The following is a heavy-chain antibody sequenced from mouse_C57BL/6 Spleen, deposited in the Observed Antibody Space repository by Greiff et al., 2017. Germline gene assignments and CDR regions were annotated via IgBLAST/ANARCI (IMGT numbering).Heavy chain of an antibody. CDR1: GFTFSDYG. V-gene: IGHV5-17*01. D-gene: IGHD1-1*02. J-gene: IGHJ4*01. CDR2: ISSGSSTI. CDR3: ARGPLRWSYYYAMDY. Sequence: DVHLVESGGGLVKPGGSLKLSCAASGFTFSDYGMHWVRQAPEKGLEWVAYISSGSSTIYYADKVKGRFTISRDNAKNTLFLQMTSLRSEDTAMYYCARGPLRWSYYYAMDYWGQGTSVTVSS.